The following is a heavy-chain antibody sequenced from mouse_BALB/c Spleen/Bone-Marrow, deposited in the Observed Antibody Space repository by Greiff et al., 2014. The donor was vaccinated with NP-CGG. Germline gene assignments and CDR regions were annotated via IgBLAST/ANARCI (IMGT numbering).Heavy chain of an antibody. CDR2: INPSNGVT. V-gene: IGHV1S81*02. Sequence: QVQLKESGAELVKPGASVKLSCKVSGYTFTNYYVYWVKQRPGQGLEWIGEINPSNGVTNFNEKFMIKATLTVDSSSSTAYMHISSLTSEDSAVYYCTRSGFYGYGTYFDVWGAGTTVTVSS. D-gene: IGHD1-2*01. CDR3: TRSGFYGYGTYFDV. J-gene: IGHJ1*01. CDR1: GYTFTNYY.